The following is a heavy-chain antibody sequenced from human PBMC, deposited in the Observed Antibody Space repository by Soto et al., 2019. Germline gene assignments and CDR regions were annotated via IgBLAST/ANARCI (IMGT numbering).Heavy chain of an antibody. J-gene: IGHJ4*02. Sequence: QVQLVESGGGVVQPGRSLRLSCAASGFTFSSYGMHWVRQAPGKGLEWVAVISYDGSNTYYADSVKGRFTISRDNSKNTLYLQMNTLRAEDTAVYYCANAEPTGSVNDIDYWGQGTLVTVSS. CDR1: GFTFSSYG. CDR3: ANAEPTGSVNDIDY. V-gene: IGHV3-30*18. CDR2: ISYDGSNT. D-gene: IGHD3-10*01.